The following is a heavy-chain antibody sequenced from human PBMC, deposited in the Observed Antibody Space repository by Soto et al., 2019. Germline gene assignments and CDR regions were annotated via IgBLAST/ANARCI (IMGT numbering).Heavy chain of an antibody. V-gene: IGHV3-74*01. J-gene: IGHJ1*01. Sequence: VQLVESGGGLVQPGGSLRLSCADSGFSFSSYWMHWVRHAPGKGLVWVSRINSDGSSATYADSVKGRFTISRDNAKNTLYLQMNSLPPEDTAVYYCAKGVPAATRYFQHWGQGTLVTVSS. D-gene: IGHD2-2*01. CDR2: INSDGSSA. CDR3: AKGVPAATRYFQH. CDR1: GFSFSSYW.